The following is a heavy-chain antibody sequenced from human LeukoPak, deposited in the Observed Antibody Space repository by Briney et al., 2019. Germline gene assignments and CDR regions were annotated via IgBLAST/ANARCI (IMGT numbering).Heavy chain of an antibody. V-gene: IGHV3-21*01. D-gene: IGHD3-9*01. CDR2: ISSSSTYI. CDR1: GFSFSSYS. J-gene: IGHJ4*02. Sequence: GGSLRLSCSASGFSFSSYSMTWVRQAPGKGLEWVSCISSSSTYIYSADSVKGRFTISRDNSKNSLYLQMNSLRAEDTAVYFCARDFYLDYDVLTGYYDQWGRGTLVTVSS. CDR3: ARDFYLDYDVLTGYYDQ.